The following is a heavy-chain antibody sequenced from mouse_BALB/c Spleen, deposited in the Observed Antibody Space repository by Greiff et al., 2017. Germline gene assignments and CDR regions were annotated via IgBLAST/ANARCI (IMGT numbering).Heavy chain of an antibody. V-gene: IGHV1-7*01. CDR3: ARWGLRRGYWYFDV. J-gene: IGHJ1*01. CDR1: GYTFTSYW. D-gene: IGHD2-2*01. Sequence: QVQLQESGAELVKPGASVKMSCKASGYTFTSYWMHWVKQRPGQGLEWIGYINPSTGYTEYNQKFKDKATLTADKSSSTAYMQLSSLTSEDSAVYYCARWGLRRGYWYFDVWGAGTTVTVSS. CDR2: INPSTGYT.